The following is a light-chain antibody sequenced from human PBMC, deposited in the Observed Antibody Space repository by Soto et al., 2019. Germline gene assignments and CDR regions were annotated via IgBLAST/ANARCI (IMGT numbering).Light chain of an antibody. J-gene: IGKJ2*01. V-gene: IGKV1-39*01. CDR2: ATS. CDR1: QTITTF. Sequence: DLQMTQSPSSLSASVGDRVTISRRSSQTITTFLNWYQQKPGKAPKILISATSSLQNGVPSRFIGRRSGTDFSLTIVSLQSEDLEIYYCQQSFSTPYTFGQGTKLEIK. CDR3: QQSFSTPYT.